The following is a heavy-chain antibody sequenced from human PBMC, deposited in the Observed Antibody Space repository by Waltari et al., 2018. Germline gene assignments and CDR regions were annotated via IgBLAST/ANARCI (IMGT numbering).Heavy chain of an antibody. J-gene: IGHJ4*02. CDR3: AKDLEGDGYNLGIFDY. CDR1: GFTFSRYA. D-gene: IGHD5-12*01. V-gene: IGHV3-23*03. CDR2: IYSGGSST. Sequence: EVQMLESGGGLVQPGGSLRLSCAASGFTFSRYALSWVRLAPGEGLEWVSVIYSGGSSTYYADSVKGRFTISRDNSKNTLYLQMNSLRAEDTAVYYCAKDLEGDGYNLGIFDYWGQGTLVTVSS.